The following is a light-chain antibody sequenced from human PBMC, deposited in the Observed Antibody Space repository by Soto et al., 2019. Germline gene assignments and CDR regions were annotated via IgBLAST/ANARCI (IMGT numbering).Light chain of an antibody. CDR3: QQFGDWPS. CDR1: QTVSGNY. CDR2: DSS. Sequence: EIVLTQSPGTMSLSPGERATLSCRASQTVSGNYLTWYQHKPGQAPRLLISDSSTRAPGIPARFSGSGSGTEFTLTISSLQSDDFAVYYCQQFGDWPSFGLGTKVDIK. J-gene: IGKJ1*01. V-gene: IGKV3-20*01.